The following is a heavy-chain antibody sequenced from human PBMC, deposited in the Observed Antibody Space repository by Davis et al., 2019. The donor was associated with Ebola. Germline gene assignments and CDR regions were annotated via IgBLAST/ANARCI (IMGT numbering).Heavy chain of an antibody. J-gene: IGHJ4*02. CDR1: GGSVSSDSYY. V-gene: IGHV4-61*01. D-gene: IGHD1-26*01. CDR3: ARDGSGGNYVGPLYFDY. CDR2: IYHSGST. Sequence: PSETLSLTCTVSGGSVSSDSYYWSWIRQPPGKGLEWIGYIYHSGSTIYNPSLKSRVTISVDTSKNQFSLKLSSVTAADTAVYYCARDGSGGNYVGPLYFDYWGQGTLVTVSS.